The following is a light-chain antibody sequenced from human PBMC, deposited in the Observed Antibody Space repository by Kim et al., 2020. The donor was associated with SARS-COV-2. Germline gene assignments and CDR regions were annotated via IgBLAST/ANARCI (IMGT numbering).Light chain of an antibody. Sequence: DIQMTQSPSSLSASVGDRVTITCRASQSISSYLNWYQEKPGKAPKLLIYAASSLQSGVPSRFSGSGSGTDFTLTISSLQPEDFATYYCQQSYSMQGWTFGQGTKLEI. CDR2: AAS. CDR1: QSISSY. J-gene: IGKJ2*01. CDR3: QQSYSMQGWT. V-gene: IGKV1-39*01.